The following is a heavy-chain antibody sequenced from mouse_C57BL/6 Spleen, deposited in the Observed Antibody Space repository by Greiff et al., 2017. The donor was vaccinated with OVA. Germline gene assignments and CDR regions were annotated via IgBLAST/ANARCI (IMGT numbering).Heavy chain of an antibody. V-gene: IGHV3-6*01. D-gene: IGHD4-1*02. J-gene: IGHJ3*01. CDR2: ISYDGSN. CDR3: ARSNWDVWFAY. CDR1: GYSITSGYY. Sequence: DVKLQESGPGLVKPSQSLSLTCSVTGYSITSGYYWNWIRQFPGNKLEWMGYISYDGSNNYNPSLKNRISITRDTSKNQFFLKLNSVTTEDTATYYCARSNWDVWFAYWGQGTLVTVSA.